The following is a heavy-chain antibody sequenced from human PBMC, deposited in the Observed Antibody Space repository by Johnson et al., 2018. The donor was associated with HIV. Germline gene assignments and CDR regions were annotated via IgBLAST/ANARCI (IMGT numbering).Heavy chain of an antibody. CDR3: ASVLGRGYSGYDKNYDAFDI. CDR1: GFTFDDYA. D-gene: IGHD5-12*01. V-gene: IGHV3-43D*03. CDR2: ISWDGGST. J-gene: IGHJ3*02. Sequence: VQLVESGGVVVQPGGSLRLSCAASGFTFDDYAMHWVRQPPGKGLEWVSLISWDGGSTYYADSVKGRFNISRDNAENSLYLQMNSLRAEDTALYYCASVLGRGYSGYDKNYDAFDIWGQGTMVTVSS.